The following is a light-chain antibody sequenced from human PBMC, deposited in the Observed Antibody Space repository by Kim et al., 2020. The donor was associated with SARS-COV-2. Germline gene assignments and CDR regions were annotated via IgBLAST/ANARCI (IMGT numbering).Light chain of an antibody. J-gene: IGLJ2*01. CDR3: SSYAGSNDLV. V-gene: IGLV2-8*01. CDR2: DVS. Sequence: QSALTQPPSASGSPGQSVDISCTGTSSDVGRYNYVSWYQHHQGKAPKLIIYDVSKRPTGVPDRFSGAKSGNTASLTVSGLQAEDEADYYCSSYAGSNDLVFGGGTQLTVL. CDR1: SSDVGRYNY.